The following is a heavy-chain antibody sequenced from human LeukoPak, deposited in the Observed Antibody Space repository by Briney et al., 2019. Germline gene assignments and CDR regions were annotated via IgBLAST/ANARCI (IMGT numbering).Heavy chain of an antibody. V-gene: IGHV3-23*01. Sequence: PGGSLRLSCAASGFIVSSNYMSWVRQAPGKGLEWVSAISGTGGSTYYADSVKGRFTISRDNSKNTLYLQMNSLRAEDTAVYYCAKCYYSCYMDAWGKGTTVTVSS. CDR2: ISGTGGST. CDR1: GFIVSSNY. J-gene: IGHJ6*03. CDR3: AKCYYSCYMDA.